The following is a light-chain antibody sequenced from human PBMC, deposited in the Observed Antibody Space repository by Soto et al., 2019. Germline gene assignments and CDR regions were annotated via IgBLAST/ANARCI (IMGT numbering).Light chain of an antibody. J-gene: IGLJ3*02. CDR2: AVR. CDR3: FSYTANDNWV. Sequence: QSALTQPHSVSGTPGQSVPISCTGTNSDVGRYNSVSWYQQLPGKAPKIIISAVRQRPSGVPDRFSGSKSGNTASLTISGLQADDEADYFCFSYTANDNWVVGGGTKLTVL. V-gene: IGLV2-11*01. CDR1: NSDVGRYNS.